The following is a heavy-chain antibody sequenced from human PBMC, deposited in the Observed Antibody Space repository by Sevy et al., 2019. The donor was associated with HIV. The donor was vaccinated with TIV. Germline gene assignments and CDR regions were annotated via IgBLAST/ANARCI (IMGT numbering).Heavy chain of an antibody. CDR2: IYYSGST. J-gene: IGHJ4*02. Sequence: SETLSLTCTVSGDSISSSPYYWGWIRQSPGKGLEWIGSIYYSGSTYYNPSLKSRVPISVDTSKNQFSLKLNSVTAADTAVYYCARQVGQLRFFDWSPGYFDYWGQGILVTVSS. CDR3: ARQVGQLRFFDWSPGYFDY. CDR1: GDSISSSPYY. D-gene: IGHD3-9*01. V-gene: IGHV4-39*01.